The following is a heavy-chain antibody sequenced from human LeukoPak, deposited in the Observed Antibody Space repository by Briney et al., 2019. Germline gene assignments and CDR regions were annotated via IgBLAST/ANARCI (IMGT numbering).Heavy chain of an antibody. CDR3: ATSSTGRAYYLDH. J-gene: IGHJ4*02. CDR1: GFTFSSYA. CDR2: ISGSSNTV. Sequence: PGGSLRLSCAASGFTFSSYAMNWVRQAPGKGLEWISYISGSSNTVYYIDSVRGRFTISRDNARNSLFLQINRLRPEDTAVYYCATSSTGRAYYLDHLGLGALVTV. D-gene: IGHD4-11*01. V-gene: IGHV3-48*04.